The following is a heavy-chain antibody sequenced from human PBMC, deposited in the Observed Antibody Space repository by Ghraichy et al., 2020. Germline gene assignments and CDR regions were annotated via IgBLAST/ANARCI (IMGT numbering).Heavy chain of an antibody. V-gene: IGHV3-72*01. CDR1: GFTLSDQY. D-gene: IGHD2-2*01. J-gene: IGHJ4*02. CDR2: TRSKVDSYYT. Sequence: GGSLRLSCAASGFTLSDQYMDWVRQAPGRGLEWVGCTRSKVDSYYTTYAASVEGRFTISRDDSMNSLYLQMNSLKTEDTAVYYCTRFRALCGTTTCQDYWGQGTLVTVSS. CDR3: TRFRALCGTTTCQDY.